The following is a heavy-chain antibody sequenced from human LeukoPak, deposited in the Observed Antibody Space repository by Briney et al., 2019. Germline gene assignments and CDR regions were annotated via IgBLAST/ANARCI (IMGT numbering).Heavy chain of an antibody. CDR1: GFTFSSYG. CDR3: AKDRSQWLSYGY. V-gene: IGHV3-23*01. J-gene: IGHJ4*02. CDR2: ISGSGGST. Sequence: GGSLRLSCAASGFTFSSYGMSWVRQAPGKGLEWVSAISGSGGSTYYADSVKGRFTISRDNSRNTLYLQMNSLRAEDTAVYYCAKDRSQWLSYGYWGQGTLVTVSS. D-gene: IGHD6-19*01.